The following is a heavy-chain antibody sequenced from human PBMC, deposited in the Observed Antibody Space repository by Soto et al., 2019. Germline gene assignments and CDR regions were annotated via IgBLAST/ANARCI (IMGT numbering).Heavy chain of an antibody. CDR1: GFTFSSYV. Sequence: PGGSLILSCAASGFTFSSYVMHWVRQAPGKGLEWVAVISYDGSNKYYADSVKGRFTISRDNSKNTLYLQMNSLRAEDTAVYYCAKDGDNRRDGQKGPIKRTYYYYGMDVWGQGTTVTVSS. D-gene: IGHD2-21*02. CDR2: ISYDGSNK. J-gene: IGHJ6*02. V-gene: IGHV3-30*18. CDR3: AKDGDNRRDGQKGPIKRTYYYYGMDV.